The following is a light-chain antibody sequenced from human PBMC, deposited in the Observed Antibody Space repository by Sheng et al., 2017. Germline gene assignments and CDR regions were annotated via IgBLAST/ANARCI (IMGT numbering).Light chain of an antibody. CDR1: QNIITY. J-gene: IGKJ4*01. Sequence: IQLTQSPSSLSASVGDSVTITCRASQNIITYLAWYQQRPGKAPQLLIYAASRLQSGVPSRFSGSGSGTDFTLTISSLQLEDFATYFCQQSYSLPRTFGGGTKVEIK. V-gene: IGKV1-39*01. CDR3: QQSYSLPRT. CDR2: AAS.